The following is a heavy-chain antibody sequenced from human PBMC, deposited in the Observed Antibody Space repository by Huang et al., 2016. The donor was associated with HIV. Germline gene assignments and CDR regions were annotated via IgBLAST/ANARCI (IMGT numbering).Heavy chain of an antibody. V-gene: IGHV3-74*01. Sequence: EVQLVESGGGLVQPGGSLRLSCAASGFTFSSYWMHWVPQAPGKGLGGVSRINSDGSSTSYADSVKGRFTISRDNAKNTLYLQMNSLRAEDTAVYYCARDSQQWLVEDYWGQGTLVTVSS. CDR1: GFTFSSYW. CDR2: INSDGSST. J-gene: IGHJ4*02. CDR3: ARDSQQWLVEDY. D-gene: IGHD6-19*01.